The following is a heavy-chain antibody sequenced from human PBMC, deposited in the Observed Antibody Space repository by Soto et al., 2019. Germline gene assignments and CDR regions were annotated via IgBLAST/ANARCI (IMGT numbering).Heavy chain of an antibody. J-gene: IGHJ6*03. D-gene: IGHD4-4*01. CDR1: GFTVSSNY. CDR2: IYSGGST. V-gene: IGHV3-66*01. Sequence: GGSLRLSCAASGFTVSSNYMSWVRQAPGKGLEWVSVIYSGGSTYYADSVKGRFTISRDNSKNTLYLQMNSLRAEDTAVYYCARDLTTVTTPYYYYYMDVWGKGTTVTVSS. CDR3: ARDLTTVTTPYYYYYMDV.